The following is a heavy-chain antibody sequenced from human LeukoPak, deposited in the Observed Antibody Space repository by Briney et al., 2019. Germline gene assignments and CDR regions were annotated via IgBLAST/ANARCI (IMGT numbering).Heavy chain of an antibody. Sequence: PSETLSLTCVVYGGSFSGYYLSWIRQPPGKGLEWIGEIDQSGTTNYNPSLKSLVTISIDTSKKQFSLTLTSMTAADTAVYYCARVPHYYFGYGYFDTWGQGTRVAVSS. D-gene: IGHD3-10*01. V-gene: IGHV4-34*01. CDR1: GGSFSGYY. CDR2: IDQSGTT. J-gene: IGHJ4*02. CDR3: ARVPHYYFGYGYFDT.